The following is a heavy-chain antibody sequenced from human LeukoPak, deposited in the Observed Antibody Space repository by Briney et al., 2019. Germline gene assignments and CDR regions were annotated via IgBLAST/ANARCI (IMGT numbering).Heavy chain of an antibody. D-gene: IGHD6-19*01. Sequence: SVKVPCKASGGTFSSYAITWVRQAPGQGLEWMGGIIPIFGTANYAQKFQGRVTITADESTSTAYMELSSLRSEDTAVYYCARDPGSFLSGSGWLNWFEPWGQGTLVTVSS. J-gene: IGHJ5*02. V-gene: IGHV1-69*13. CDR3: ARDPGSFLSGSGWLNWFEP. CDR2: IIPIFGTA. CDR1: GGTFSSYA.